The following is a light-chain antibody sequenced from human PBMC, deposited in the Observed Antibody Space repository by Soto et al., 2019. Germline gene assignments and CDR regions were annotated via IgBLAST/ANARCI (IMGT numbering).Light chain of an antibody. CDR3: QHYGSSPWT. Sequence: EIVSTQSPGTLALSPGERASLSCGASQTVGSTYVAWYQQKPGLAPRLPIYDACSRATAIPDRFSGSGSGTDFTLTISRLEPEDFAVYYCQHYGSSPWTFSQGTKVEL. CDR1: QTVGSTY. V-gene: IGKV3D-20*01. CDR2: DAC. J-gene: IGKJ1*01.